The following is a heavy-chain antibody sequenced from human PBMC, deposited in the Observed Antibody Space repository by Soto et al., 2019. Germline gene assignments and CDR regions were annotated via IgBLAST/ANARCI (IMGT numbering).Heavy chain of an antibody. D-gene: IGHD2-2*01. CDR2: IYYSGST. J-gene: IGHJ6*02. CDR3: ARDPSEKVPAASHYGMDV. CDR1: GGYISNYY. V-gene: IGHV4-59*06. Sequence: PSETMSLTCTVSGGYISNYYWSWIRQPTGKGLEWIGYIYYSGSTYYNPSLKSRVTISVDTSKNQFSLKLSSVTAADTAVYYCARDPSEKVPAASHYGMDVWGQGTTVTVSS.